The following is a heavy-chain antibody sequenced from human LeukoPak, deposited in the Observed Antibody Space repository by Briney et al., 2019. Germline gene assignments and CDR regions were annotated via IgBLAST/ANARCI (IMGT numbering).Heavy chain of an antibody. CDR1: GASVSGSPYY. D-gene: IGHD4-23*01. CDR3: ARGSYGGVYFDY. Sequence: PSETLSLTCTVSGASVSGSPYYWSWIRQPPGKGLEWIGYIYYSGSTNYNPSLKSRVTISVDTSKNQFSLKLSSVTAADTAVYYCARGSYGGVYFDYWGQGTLVTVSS. CDR2: IYYSGST. V-gene: IGHV4-61*01. J-gene: IGHJ4*02.